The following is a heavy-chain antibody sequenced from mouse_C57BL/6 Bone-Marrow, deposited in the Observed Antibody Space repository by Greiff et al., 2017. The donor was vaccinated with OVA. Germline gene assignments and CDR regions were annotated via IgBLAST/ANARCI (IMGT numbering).Heavy chain of an antibody. CDR2: ISYDGSN. J-gene: IGHJ2*01. Sequence: QSGPGLVKPSQSLSLTCSVTGYSITSGYYWNWIRQFPGKKLEWMGYISYDGSNNYNPSLKNRITITRDTSKNQFFLKLNSVTTEDTATYYCARGQGCYNGGIYFDYWGQGTTLTVSA. V-gene: IGHV3-6*01. CDR1: GYSITSGYY. CDR3: ARGQGCYNGGIYFDY. D-gene: IGHD1-1*01.